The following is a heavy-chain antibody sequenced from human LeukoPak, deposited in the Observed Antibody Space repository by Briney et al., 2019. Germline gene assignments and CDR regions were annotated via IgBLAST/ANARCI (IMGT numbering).Heavy chain of an antibody. V-gene: IGHV1-69*04. CDR2: IIPIFCIA. J-gene: IGHJ5*02. Sequence: GSSVTVSFKASGGTFISYAIRWVRQAPGQGLEWMGRIIPIFCIAKYTQKLQGRVTITADKSTSTAYMELTSLRSEDTAVYYCAREVVTTNRNWFDPWGQGTLVTVSS. D-gene: IGHD4-11*01. CDR3: AREVVTTNRNWFDP. CDR1: GGTFISYA.